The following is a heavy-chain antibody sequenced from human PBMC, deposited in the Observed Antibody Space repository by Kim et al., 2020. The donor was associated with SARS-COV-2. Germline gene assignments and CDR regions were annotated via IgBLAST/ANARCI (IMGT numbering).Heavy chain of an antibody. D-gene: IGHD3-16*01. J-gene: IGHJ4*02. CDR3: ARGSFNLGYYFDY. V-gene: IGHV4-34*01. Sequence: NYNPSLKSRVTMSGDMPKNRFSLKLTSVTAADTAVYYCARGSFNLGYYFDYWGQGTLVTVSS.